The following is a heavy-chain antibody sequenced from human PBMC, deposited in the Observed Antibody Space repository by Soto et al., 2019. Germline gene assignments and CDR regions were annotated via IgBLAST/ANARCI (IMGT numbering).Heavy chain of an antibody. J-gene: IGHJ4*02. CDR1: GFTFSSYG. D-gene: IGHD5-12*01. V-gene: IGHV3-33*06. CDR2: IWYDGSNK. CDR3: AKRYDSSRLRHIDY. Sequence: GGSLRLSCAASGFTFSSYGMHWVRQAPGKGLEWVAVIWYDGSNKYYADSVKGRFTISRDNSKNTLYLQMNSLRAEDTAVYYCAKRYDSSRLRHIDYWGQGTLVTVSS.